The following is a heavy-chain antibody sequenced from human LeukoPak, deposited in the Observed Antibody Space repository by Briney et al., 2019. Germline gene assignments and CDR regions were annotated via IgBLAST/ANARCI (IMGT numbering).Heavy chain of an antibody. Sequence: GGSLRLSCAASGFTFSSYAMSWVRQAPGKGLAWVSTISGGSGSTYCADSVKGRFTISRDNSKNTLYLQMNSLRAEDTAVYYCAKARKTGYYYYGMDVWGQGTTVTVSS. J-gene: IGHJ6*02. CDR3: AKARKTGYYYYGMDV. CDR2: ISGGSGST. V-gene: IGHV3-23*01. CDR1: GFTFSSYA.